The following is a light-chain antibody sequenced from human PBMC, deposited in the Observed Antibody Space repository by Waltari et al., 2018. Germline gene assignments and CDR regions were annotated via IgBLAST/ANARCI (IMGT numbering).Light chain of an antibody. Sequence: AIQLTQSPSSLSASLGDRVTITCRASQGIRSALAWYQQRPGKPPQFLIYDASTLHSGVPSRFSGSGSGTDFSLTINSLQPDDFATYYCQQYIGSPTFGQGTKLEIK. CDR1: QGIRSA. V-gene: IGKV1-13*02. CDR3: QQYIGSPT. CDR2: DAS. J-gene: IGKJ2*01.